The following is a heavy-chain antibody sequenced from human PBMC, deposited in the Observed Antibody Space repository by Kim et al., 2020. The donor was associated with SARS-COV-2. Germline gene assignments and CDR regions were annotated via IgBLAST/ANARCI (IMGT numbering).Heavy chain of an antibody. V-gene: IGHV4-61*01. CDR2: IYNSGST. CDR3: ARLPF. CDR1: GGPVSSGSYY. J-gene: IGHJ6*02. Sequence: SETLSLTCTVSGGPVSSGSYYWSWIRQPPGKGLEWIAYIYNSGSTDYNPSLKSRVTISVDTSKNQFSLKLTPVTAADTAVYYCARLPFWGRGTTVTVSS.